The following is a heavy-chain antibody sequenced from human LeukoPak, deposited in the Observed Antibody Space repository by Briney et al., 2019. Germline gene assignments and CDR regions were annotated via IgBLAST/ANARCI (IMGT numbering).Heavy chain of an antibody. V-gene: IGHV4-59*01. CDR1: GGSISSYY. CDR3: ARRISSSWYESDAFDI. CDR2: IYYSGST. Sequence: SETLSLTCTVSGGSISSYYWSWIRQPPGKGLEWIGYIYYSGSTNYNPSLKSRVTVSVDTSKNQFSLKLSSVTAADTAVYYCARRISSSWYESDAFDIWGQGTMVTVSS. D-gene: IGHD6-13*01. J-gene: IGHJ3*02.